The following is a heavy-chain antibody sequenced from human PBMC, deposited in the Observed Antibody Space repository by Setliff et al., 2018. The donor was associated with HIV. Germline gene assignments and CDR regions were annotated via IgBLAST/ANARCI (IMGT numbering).Heavy chain of an antibody. Sequence: GASVKVSCRASGYTFTGYYMHWVRQAPGHRLEWMGRINPKSGGTNYAQKFQGRVTMTRDTSSNTVYMELSRLRSDDTAVYYCASWGGSPDGYFYYYMDVWGKGTTVTVSS. D-gene: IGHD1-26*01. J-gene: IGHJ6*03. V-gene: IGHV1-2*06. CDR2: INPKSGGT. CDR3: ASWGGSPDGYFYYYMDV. CDR1: GYTFTGYY.